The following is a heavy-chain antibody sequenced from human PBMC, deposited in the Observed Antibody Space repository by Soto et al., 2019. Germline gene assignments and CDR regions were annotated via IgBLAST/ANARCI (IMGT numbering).Heavy chain of an antibody. CDR1: GFTFGSYA. V-gene: IGHV3-23*01. Sequence: EVQLLESGGGLVQPGGSLRLSCAASGFTFGSYAMSWVRQAPGKGLEWVSAISGSGGSTYYADSVKGRFTISRDNSKNTLYLQMNSLRAEDTAVYYCAIYDFWSGYYIDVGDYWGQGTLVTVSS. J-gene: IGHJ4*02. CDR3: AIYDFWSGYYIDVGDY. CDR2: ISGSGGST. D-gene: IGHD3-3*01.